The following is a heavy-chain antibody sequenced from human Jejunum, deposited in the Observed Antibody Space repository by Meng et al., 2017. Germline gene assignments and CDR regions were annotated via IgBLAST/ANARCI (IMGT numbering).Heavy chain of an antibody. CDR2: INTGNGDT. Sequence: QVQLVQSGAEVTKLGPSVKVACMPSGYTFTNYVIHGVRQAPGQSLELMGWINTGNGDTKYSQRFQDTVTFTRDTSASTAYMELSSLTSEDTAVYYCARPDCTSTSCYTLEYWGQGTLVTVSS. CDR3: ARPDCTSTSCYTLEY. D-gene: IGHD2-2*02. V-gene: IGHV1-3*04. CDR1: GYTFTNYV. J-gene: IGHJ4*02.